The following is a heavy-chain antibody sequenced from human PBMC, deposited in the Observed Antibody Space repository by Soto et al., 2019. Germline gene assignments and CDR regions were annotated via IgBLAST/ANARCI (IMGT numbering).Heavy chain of an antibody. CDR2: ISSNGGST. CDR3: ARVSLVGPRFAY. CDR1: GFTFSSYA. V-gene: IGHV3-64*01. D-gene: IGHD6-6*01. Sequence: GGSLRLSCAASGFTFSSYAMHWVLQAPGKGLEYVSAISSNGGSTYYANSVKGRFTISRDNSKNTLYLQMGSLRAEDMAVYYCARVSLVGPRFAYRGQGTLVTVSS. J-gene: IGHJ4*02.